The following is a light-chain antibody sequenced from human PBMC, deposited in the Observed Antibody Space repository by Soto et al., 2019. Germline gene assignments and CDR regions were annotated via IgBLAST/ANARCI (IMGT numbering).Light chain of an antibody. V-gene: IGKV3-15*01. CDR1: QSVNRN. CDR3: QQYNNWPLT. Sequence: EIVLTQSPATLSVSPGERATLSCRASQSVNRNLAWYQQKPGQTPRLLIYDASPLATGTPARFTGSGSGTDFTLTISSLQSEDFAVYYWQQYNNWPLTFGGGTNVEIK. CDR2: DAS. J-gene: IGKJ4*01.